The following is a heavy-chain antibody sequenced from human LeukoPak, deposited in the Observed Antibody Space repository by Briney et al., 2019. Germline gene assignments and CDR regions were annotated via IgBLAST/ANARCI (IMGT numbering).Heavy chain of an antibody. D-gene: IGHD6-19*01. V-gene: IGHV3-23*01. CDR2: IPRNGGST. CDR3: AKGSGRISSYYYYYMDV. Sequence: GGSLRLSCAASGFTFSSYAMSWVRQAPGKGLEWVSSIPRNGGSTYYADSVKGRFTISRDNSKNTLYVQMNSLRVDDTAVYYCAKGSGRISSYYYYYMDVWGKGTTVTVSS. J-gene: IGHJ6*03. CDR1: GFTFSSYA.